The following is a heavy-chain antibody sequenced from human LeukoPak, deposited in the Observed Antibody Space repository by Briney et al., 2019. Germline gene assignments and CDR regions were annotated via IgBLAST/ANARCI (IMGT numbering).Heavy chain of an antibody. D-gene: IGHD2-8*01. J-gene: IGHJ4*02. CDR2: IKHSGIS. V-gene: IGHV4-34*01. Sequence: SETLSLTCTVSGGSISSYYWSWIRQPPGKGLEWIGEIKHSGISNYDPSLKSRVTISLDTSKNQFSLRLTSVTAADTAVYYCARVSGLNNFDSWGQGTLVTVSS. CDR3: ARVSGLNNFDS. CDR1: GGSISSYY.